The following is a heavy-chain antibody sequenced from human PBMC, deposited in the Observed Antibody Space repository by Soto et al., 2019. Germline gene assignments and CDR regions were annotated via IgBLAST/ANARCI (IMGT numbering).Heavy chain of an antibody. Sequence: SVKVSCKASGGTFSTYAISWVRQAPGQGLEWMGGIIPIFGTANYAQKFQGRVTFTADESTSTAYMELSSLRSEDTAVYYCARGLVPTIYYYYYGMDVWGQGTTVTVSS. CDR3: ARGLVPTIYYYYYGMDV. CDR1: GGTFSTYA. V-gene: IGHV1-69*13. D-gene: IGHD5-12*01. J-gene: IGHJ6*02. CDR2: IIPIFGTA.